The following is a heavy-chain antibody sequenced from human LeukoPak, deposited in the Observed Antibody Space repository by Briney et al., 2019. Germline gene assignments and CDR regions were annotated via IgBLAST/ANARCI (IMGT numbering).Heavy chain of an antibody. J-gene: IGHJ4*02. D-gene: IGHD3-3*01. CDR1: GYTFTGYY. V-gene: IGHV1-2*02. Sequence: ASVKVSCKASGYTFTGYYMHWVRQAPGQGLEWMGWINPNSGGTNYAQKFQGRVTMTRDTSISTAYMELSRLRSDDTAVYYCARDRANYDFWSGHYIGFDYWGQGTLVTVSS. CDR3: ARDRANYDFWSGHYIGFDY. CDR2: INPNSGGT.